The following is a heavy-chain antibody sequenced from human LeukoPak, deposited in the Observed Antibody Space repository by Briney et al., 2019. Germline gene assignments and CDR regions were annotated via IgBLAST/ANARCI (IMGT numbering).Heavy chain of an antibody. D-gene: IGHD3-10*01. Sequence: ASVKVSCKASGYTFTSYGISWVRQAPGQGLEWMGWISAYNGNTNYAQKLQGRVTMTTDTSTSTAYMELRSLRSDDTAVYYCARGPPNYGSGSKLVDYWGQGTLVTVSS. CDR1: GYTFTSYG. V-gene: IGHV1-18*01. J-gene: IGHJ4*02. CDR2: ISAYNGNT. CDR3: ARGPPNYGSGSKLVDY.